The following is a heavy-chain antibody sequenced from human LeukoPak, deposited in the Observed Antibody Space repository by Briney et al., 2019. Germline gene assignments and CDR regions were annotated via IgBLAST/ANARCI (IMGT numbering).Heavy chain of an antibody. CDR1: GGSISSSSYY. Sequence: PSETLSLTCTVSGGSISSSSYYWGWIPQPPGKGLEWIGSIYYSGSTYYNPSLKSRVTISVDTSKNQFSLKLSSVTAADTAVYYCARQWTTVTDYWGQGTLVTVSS. D-gene: IGHD4-11*01. CDR3: ARQWTTVTDY. V-gene: IGHV4-39*01. CDR2: IYYSGST. J-gene: IGHJ4*02.